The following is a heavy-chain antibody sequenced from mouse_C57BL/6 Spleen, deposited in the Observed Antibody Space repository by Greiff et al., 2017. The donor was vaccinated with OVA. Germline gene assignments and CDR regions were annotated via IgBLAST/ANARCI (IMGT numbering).Heavy chain of an antibody. CDR1: GFSLPSYG. V-gene: IGHV2-6-1*01. CDR3: ARHERLRYYAMDY. D-gene: IGHD1-1*01. CDR2: IWSDGST. J-gene: IGHJ4*01. Sequence: VKLQESGPGLVAPSQSLSIPCTVSGFSLPSYGVHWVRQPPGKGLEWLVVIWSDGSTTYNSALKSRLSISKDNSKSQVFLKMNSLQTDDTAMYYCARHERLRYYAMDYWGQGTSVTVSS.